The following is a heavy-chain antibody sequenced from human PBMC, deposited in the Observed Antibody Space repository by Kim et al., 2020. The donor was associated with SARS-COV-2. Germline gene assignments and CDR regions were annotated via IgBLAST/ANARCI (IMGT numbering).Heavy chain of an antibody. CDR1: GFTFSNAW. D-gene: IGHD3-10*01. CDR3: TTDRHGSGSYRHSYYYYYMDV. V-gene: IGHV3-15*01. CDR2: IKSKTDGGTT. J-gene: IGHJ6*03. Sequence: GGSLRHSCAASGFTFSNAWMSWVRQAPGKGLEWVGRIKSKTDGGTTDYAAPVKGRFTISRDDSKNTLYLQMNSLKTEDTAVYYCTTDRHGSGSYRHSYYYYYMDVWGKGTTVTVSS.